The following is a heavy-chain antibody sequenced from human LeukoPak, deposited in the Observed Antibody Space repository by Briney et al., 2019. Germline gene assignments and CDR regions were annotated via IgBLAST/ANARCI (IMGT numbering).Heavy chain of an antibody. Sequence: GASVKVSCKASGYTFTGYYMHWVRQAPGQGLEWMGWINPNSGGTNYAQKFQGRVTMTRDTSISTAYMELSRLRSDDTAVYYCARLWMCTNGVCYATGGNWFDPWGQGTLVTVSS. CDR3: ARLWMCTNGVCYATGGNWFDP. D-gene: IGHD2-8*01. V-gene: IGHV1-2*02. CDR1: GYTFTGYY. CDR2: INPNSGGT. J-gene: IGHJ5*02.